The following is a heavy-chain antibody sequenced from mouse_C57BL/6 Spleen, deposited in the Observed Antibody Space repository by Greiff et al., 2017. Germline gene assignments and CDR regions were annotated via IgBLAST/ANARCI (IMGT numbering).Heavy chain of an antibody. J-gene: IGHJ2*01. V-gene: IGHV1-18*01. D-gene: IGHD1-3*01. CDR1: GYTFTDYN. CDR3: ARLNFYFDY. Sequence: LVEPGASVKIPCKASGYTFTDYNMDWVKQSHGKSLEWIGDINPNNGGTIYNQKFKGKATLTVDKSSSTAYMELRSLTSEDTAVYYCARLNFYFDYWGQGTTLTVSS. CDR2: INPNNGGT.